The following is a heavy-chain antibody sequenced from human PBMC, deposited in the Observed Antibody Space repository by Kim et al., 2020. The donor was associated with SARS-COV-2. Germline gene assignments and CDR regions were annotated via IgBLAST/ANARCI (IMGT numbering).Heavy chain of an antibody. V-gene: IGHV3-23*01. D-gene: IGHD3-22*01. J-gene: IGHJ1*01. CDR3: ARHFGSSGSEFHH. Sequence: YADSVKGRFISSRANSKNTLHLQMNSLRAEDTAVYYCARHFGSSGSEFHHWGQGALVTVSS.